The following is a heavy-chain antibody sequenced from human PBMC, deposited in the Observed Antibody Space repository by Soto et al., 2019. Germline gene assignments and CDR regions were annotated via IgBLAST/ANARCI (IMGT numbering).Heavy chain of an antibody. Sequence: QLQLQESGPGLVKPSETLSLTCTVSGGSISSSSYYWGWIRQPPGKGLEWIGSIYYSGSPYYNPSLKSRVTISVDTSKNQFSLKLSSVTAADTAVYYCASASDRYYYGSGRSYYGMDVWGQGTTVTVSS. CDR1: GGSISSSSYY. CDR3: ASASDRYYYGSGRSYYGMDV. CDR2: IYYSGSP. V-gene: IGHV4-39*01. J-gene: IGHJ6*02. D-gene: IGHD3-10*01.